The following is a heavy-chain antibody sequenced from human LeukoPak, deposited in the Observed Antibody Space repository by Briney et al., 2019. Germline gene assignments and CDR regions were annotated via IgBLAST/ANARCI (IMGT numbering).Heavy chain of an antibody. CDR2: INHSGST. D-gene: IGHD6-6*01. CDR1: GGSFSGYY. J-gene: IGHJ4*02. CDR3: ARDVGYSSSSGAFDY. V-gene: IGHV4-34*01. Sequence: SETLSLTCAVYGGSFSGYYWSWIRQPPGKGLEWIGEINHSGSTNYNPSLKSRVTISVDTSKNQFSLKLSSVTAADTAVYYCARDVGYSSSSGAFDYWGQGTLVTVSS.